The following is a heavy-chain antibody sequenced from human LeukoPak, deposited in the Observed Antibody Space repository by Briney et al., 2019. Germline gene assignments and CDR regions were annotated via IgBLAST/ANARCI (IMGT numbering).Heavy chain of an antibody. CDR1: GYTLTELS. D-gene: IGHD2-8*01. V-gene: IGHV1-24*01. CDR2: FDPEDGET. J-gene: IGHJ6*02. CDR3: ATACTNGVCPFLDYGMDV. Sequence: ASVKVSCKVSGYTLTELSMHWVRQAPGKGLEWMGGFDPEDGETIYAQKFQGRVTMTEDTSTDTAYMELSSLRSEDTAVYYCATACTNGVCPFLDYGMDVWGQGTTVTVSS.